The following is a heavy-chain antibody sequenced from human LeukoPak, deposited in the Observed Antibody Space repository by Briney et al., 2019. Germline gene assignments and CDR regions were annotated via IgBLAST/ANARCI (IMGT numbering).Heavy chain of an antibody. J-gene: IGHJ4*02. D-gene: IGHD3-10*01. CDR2: ISAYNGNT. CDR1: GYTFTSYG. V-gene: IGHV1-18*04. CDR3: ARVFARGVIITYYFDY. Sequence: ASVKVSCKASGYTFTSYGISWVRQAPGQGLEWMGWISAYNGNTNYAQKLQGRVTMTTDTSTSTAYMELRSLRFDDTAVYYCARVFARGVIITYYFDYWGQGTLVTVSS.